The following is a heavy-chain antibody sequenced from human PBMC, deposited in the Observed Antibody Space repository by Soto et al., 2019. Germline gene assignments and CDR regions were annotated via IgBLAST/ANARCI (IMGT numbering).Heavy chain of an antibody. V-gene: IGHV3-53*01. CDR1: VFPFSSNY. J-gene: IGHJ1*01. D-gene: IGHD5-18*01. CDR2: IYSGGIT. Sequence: EVQLVESGGGLIQPGGSLRLSCAASVFPFSSNYMNWIRQAPGNGLEWVSIIYSGGITYYADSVNGRFTISRDNSKNTVSLQMNNLRAEDTAVYFCAREGYSYGSKYLQYWGQGTLVTVSS. CDR3: AREGYSYGSKYLQY.